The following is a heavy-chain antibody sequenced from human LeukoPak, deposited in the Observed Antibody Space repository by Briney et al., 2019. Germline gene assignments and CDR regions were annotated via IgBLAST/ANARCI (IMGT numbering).Heavy chain of an antibody. D-gene: IGHD1-1*01. CDR1: GFTITSYA. Sequence: GSLRLSCAASGFTITSYAMHWVRQAPGKGLEWVAVISYHGSSQYYGDSVKGRFTISRDTLKNTLYLQMFSLRPEDTAIYYCARAGPNDHRFDYWGQGTLVTVSS. CDR3: ARAGPNDHRFDY. CDR2: ISYHGSSQ. V-gene: IGHV3-30-3*01. J-gene: IGHJ4*02.